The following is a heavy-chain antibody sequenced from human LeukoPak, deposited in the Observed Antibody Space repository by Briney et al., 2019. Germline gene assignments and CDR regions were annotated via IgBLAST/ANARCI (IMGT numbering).Heavy chain of an antibody. CDR1: GESFSGYY. CDR2: INRNGTT. CDR3: ARDVAAAGSFGD. Sequence: PSETLSLTCAVYGESFSGYYWSWIRQPPGKGLEWIGEINRNGTTNYNPSLKSRVTISIDTSKNQFSLKLTSVTATDTAVYYCARDVAAAGSFGDWGQGTLVTVSS. J-gene: IGHJ4*02. V-gene: IGHV4-34*01. D-gene: IGHD6-13*01.